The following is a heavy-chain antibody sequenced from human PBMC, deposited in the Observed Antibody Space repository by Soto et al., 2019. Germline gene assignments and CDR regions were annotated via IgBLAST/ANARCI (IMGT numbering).Heavy chain of an antibody. D-gene: IGHD5-18*01. V-gene: IGHV4-61*08. CDR2: IYYSGNT. J-gene: IGHJ5*01. CDR1: GDSVTSGDYY. CDR3: ARIPVDTYMTYWFDP. Sequence: PSETLSLTCTVSGDSVTSGDYYWSWIRQPPGKGLEWIGYIYYSGNTNYSPSLKSRVAISLDTSHNKFSLKPSSVTAADTAVYFCARIPVDTYMTYWFDPWGQGTLVTVSS.